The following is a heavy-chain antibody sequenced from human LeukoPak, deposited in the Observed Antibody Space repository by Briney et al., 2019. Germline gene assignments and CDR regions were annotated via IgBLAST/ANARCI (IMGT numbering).Heavy chain of an antibody. CDR1: GGTFSSYA. V-gene: IGHV1-69*01. CDR2: IIPIFGTA. Sequence: VASVKVSCKGTGGTFSSYAISWVRQAPGQGLEWMGGIIPIFGTANYAQKFQGRVTVTADESTSTAYMELSSLRSEDTAVYYCARVFLEWLLYGPHYYYYYYMDVWGKGTTVTVSS. J-gene: IGHJ6*03. CDR3: ARVFLEWLLYGPHYYYYYYMDV. D-gene: IGHD3-3*01.